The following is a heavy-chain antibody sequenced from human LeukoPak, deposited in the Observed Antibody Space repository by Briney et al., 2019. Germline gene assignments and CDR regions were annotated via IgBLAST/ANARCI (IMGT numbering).Heavy chain of an antibody. V-gene: IGHV3-30*04. Sequence: GGSLRLSCAASGFTFSSYAMHWVRQPPRKGLEWVAVISYDGSNKYYADSVKGRFTISRDHSKNTLYLQMNSRRAEDTAVYYCARDDYWGQGTLVTVSS. J-gene: IGHJ4*02. CDR3: ARDDY. CDR2: ISYDGSNK. CDR1: GFTFSSYA.